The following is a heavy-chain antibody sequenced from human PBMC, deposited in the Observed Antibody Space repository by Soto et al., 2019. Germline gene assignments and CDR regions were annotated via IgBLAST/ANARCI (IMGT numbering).Heavy chain of an antibody. CDR3: AKDERATTWIQLWVIDY. Sequence: GGSLRLSCAASGFTFSSYAMSWVRQAPGKGLEWVSAISGSGGSTYYVDSVKGRFTISRDNSKNTLYLQMNSLRAEDTAVYYCAKDERATTWIQLWVIDYWGQGTLVTVSS. V-gene: IGHV3-23*01. CDR2: ISGSGGST. D-gene: IGHD5-18*01. CDR1: GFTFSSYA. J-gene: IGHJ4*02.